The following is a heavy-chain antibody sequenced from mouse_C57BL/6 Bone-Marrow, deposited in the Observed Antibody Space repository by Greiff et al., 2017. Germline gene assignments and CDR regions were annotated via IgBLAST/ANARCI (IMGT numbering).Heavy chain of an antibody. CDR2: IYPGSGNT. J-gene: IGHJ3*01. CDR3: ARSPYYYGSSPPWFAY. D-gene: IGHD1-1*01. CDR1: GYSFTSYY. V-gene: IGHV1-66*01. Sequence: VQLQQSGPELVKPGASVKISCKASGYSFTSYYIHWVKQRPGQGLEWIGWIYPGSGNTKYNEKFKGKATLTADTSSSTAYMQLSSLTSEDSAVYYCARSPYYYGSSPPWFAYWGQGTLVTVSA.